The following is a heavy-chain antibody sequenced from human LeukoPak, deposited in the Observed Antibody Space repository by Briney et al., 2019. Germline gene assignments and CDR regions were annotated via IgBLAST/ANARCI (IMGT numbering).Heavy chain of an antibody. J-gene: IGHJ4*02. Sequence: PGGSLRLSCAASGFTFSSYGMHWVRQAPGKGLEWVAFIRYDGSNKYYADSVKGRFTISRDNAKNSLYLQMNSLRAEDTAVYYCARDSLYSSPTSDYWGQGTLVTVSS. D-gene: IGHD6-13*01. CDR2: IRYDGSNK. CDR1: GFTFSSYG. V-gene: IGHV3-30*02. CDR3: ARDSLYSSPTSDY.